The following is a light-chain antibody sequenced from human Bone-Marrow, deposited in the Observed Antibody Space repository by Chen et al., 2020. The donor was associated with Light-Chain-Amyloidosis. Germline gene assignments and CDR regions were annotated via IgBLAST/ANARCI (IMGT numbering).Light chain of an antibody. J-gene: IGLJ3*02. CDR2: EDD. Sequence: NFMLTQPHSVSESPGKTVIISCTRSSGSIATNYVQWYQQRPGSSPTTVIYEDDQRPSGVPARFSGSIDRSSNSASLTISGLKTEDEADYYCQSYQGSSQGVFGGGTKLPVL. CDR3: QSYQGSSQGV. CDR1: SGSIATNY. V-gene: IGLV6-57*01.